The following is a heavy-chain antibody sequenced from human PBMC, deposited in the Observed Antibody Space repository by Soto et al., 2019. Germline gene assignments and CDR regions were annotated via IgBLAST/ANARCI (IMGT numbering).Heavy chain of an antibody. V-gene: IGHV5-51*01. J-gene: IGHJ4*02. CDR1: GYSFPSFW. CDR2: IYPGDSET. CDR3: VKQHPLDSRAWHN. Sequence: GESLKISCKVSGYSFPSFWSGWVRQMPGKGLEWLGSIYPGDSETRYSPSFQGEVTISADKSITTAYLHWSSLRASDTATYYCVKQHPLDSRAWHNWGQGTLVTVYS. D-gene: IGHD6-19*01.